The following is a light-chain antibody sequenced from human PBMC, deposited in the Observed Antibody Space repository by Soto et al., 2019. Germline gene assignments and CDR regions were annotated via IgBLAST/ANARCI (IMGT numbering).Light chain of an antibody. Sequence: SVLTQPPSPSGSPGQSVTLSCPGNNGDVGGYNYVSWYQQHPGKAPKLMIFEVSERPSGVPDRFSASKSGNTASLTVSGLQAEDEADYYCSSYAGSNNYVFGTGTKVTVL. CDR2: EVS. CDR3: SSYAGSNNYV. J-gene: IGLJ1*01. CDR1: NGDVGGYNY. V-gene: IGLV2-8*01.